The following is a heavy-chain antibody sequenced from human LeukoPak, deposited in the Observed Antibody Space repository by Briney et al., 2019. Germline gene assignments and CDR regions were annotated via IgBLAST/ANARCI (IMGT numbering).Heavy chain of an antibody. V-gene: IGHV4-59*01. CDR3: ARDRSYYYDGGSFDY. D-gene: IGHD3-10*02. J-gene: IGHJ4*02. CDR2: MYYSGST. CDR1: GGSISSYY. Sequence: SSETLSLTCTVSGGSISSYYWSWIRQPPGKGLEWIGYMYYSGSTNYNPSLKSRVTISVDTSKNQFSLKLSSVTAADTAVYYCARDRSYYYDGGSFDYWGQGTLVTVSS.